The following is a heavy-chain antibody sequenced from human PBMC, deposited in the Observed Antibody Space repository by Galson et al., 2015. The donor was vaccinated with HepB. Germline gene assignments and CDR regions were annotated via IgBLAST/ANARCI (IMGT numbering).Heavy chain of an antibody. CDR2: ISSNGGST. V-gene: IGHV3-64D*06. Sequence: SLRLSCAASGFTFSSYAMHWVRQAPGKGLEYVSAISSNGGSTYYADSVKGRFTISRDNSKNTLYLQMSSLRAEDTAVYYCVKYRAYSSGWHKNPRHAEDDYWGQGTLVTVSS. D-gene: IGHD6-19*01. J-gene: IGHJ4*02. CDR1: GFTFSSYA. CDR3: VKYRAYSSGWHKNPRHAEDDY.